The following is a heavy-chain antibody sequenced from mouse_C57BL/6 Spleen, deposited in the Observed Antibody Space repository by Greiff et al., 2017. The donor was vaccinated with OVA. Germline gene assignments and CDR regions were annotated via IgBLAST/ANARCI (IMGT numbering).Heavy chain of an antibody. D-gene: IGHD1-1*01. CDR1: GFTFSDYG. Sequence: DVKLVESGGGLVKPGGSLKLSCAASGFTFSDYGMHWVRQAPEKGLEWVAYISSGSSTIYYADTVKGRFTISRDNAKNTLFLQMTSLRSEDTAMYYCARDTTFYYYAMDYWGQGTSVTVSS. CDR2: ISSGSSTI. CDR3: ARDTTFYYYAMDY. V-gene: IGHV5-17*01. J-gene: IGHJ4*01.